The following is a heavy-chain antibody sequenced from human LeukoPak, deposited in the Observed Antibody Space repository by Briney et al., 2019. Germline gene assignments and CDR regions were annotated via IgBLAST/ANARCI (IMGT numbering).Heavy chain of an antibody. J-gene: IGHJ5*02. CDR2: IYYSGST. CDR3: ARLTGYSSESWFDP. Sequence: PSETLSLTCTVSGGSISSYYWSWIRQPPGKGLEWIGYIYYSGSTNYNPSLKSRVTISVDTSKNQFSLKLSSVTAADTAVYYCARLTGYSSESWFDPWGQGTLVTVSS. V-gene: IGHV4-59*01. D-gene: IGHD3-9*01. CDR1: GGSISSYY.